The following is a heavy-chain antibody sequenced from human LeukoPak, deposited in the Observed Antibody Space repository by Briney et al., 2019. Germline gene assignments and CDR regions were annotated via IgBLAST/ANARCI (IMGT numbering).Heavy chain of an antibody. CDR1: GGSISSSSYY. CDR2: IYYGGST. V-gene: IGHV4-39*01. CDR3: ASRMYSSSSRLNFDY. Sequence: PSGTLSLTCTVSGGSISSSSYYWGWIRQPPGKGLEWIGSIYYGGSTYYNPSLKSRVTISVDTSKNQFSLKLSSVTAADTAVYYCASRMYSSSSRLNFDYWGQGTLVTVSS. J-gene: IGHJ4*02. D-gene: IGHD6-6*01.